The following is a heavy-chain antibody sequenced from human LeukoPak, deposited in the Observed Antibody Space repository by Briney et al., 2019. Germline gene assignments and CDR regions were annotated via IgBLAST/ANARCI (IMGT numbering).Heavy chain of an antibody. J-gene: IGHJ4*02. D-gene: IGHD3-22*01. CDR3: ARDGKLYYDSSGYELGY. CDR2: INSDGSST. Sequence: GGSLRLSCAASGFTFSSYWMHWVRQAPGKGLVWVSRINSDGSSTSYADSVKGRFTISRDNAKNTLYLQMNSLRAEDTAVYYCARDGKLYYDSSGYELGYWGQGTLVTASS. CDR1: GFTFSSYW. V-gene: IGHV3-74*01.